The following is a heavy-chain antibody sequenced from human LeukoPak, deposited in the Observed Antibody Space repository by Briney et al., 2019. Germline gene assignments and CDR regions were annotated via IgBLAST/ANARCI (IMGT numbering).Heavy chain of an antibody. J-gene: IGHJ4*02. CDR3: ALTIFGVVPPGY. V-gene: IGHV1-46*01. CDR2: INPSGGST. D-gene: IGHD3-3*01. CDR1: GYTFTSYY. Sequence: ASVKVSCKASGYTFTSYYMHWVRQAPGQGLEWMGIINPSGGSTSYAQKFQGRVTMTRDMSTSTVYMELSSLRSEDTAVYYCALTIFGVVPPGYWGQGTLVTVSS.